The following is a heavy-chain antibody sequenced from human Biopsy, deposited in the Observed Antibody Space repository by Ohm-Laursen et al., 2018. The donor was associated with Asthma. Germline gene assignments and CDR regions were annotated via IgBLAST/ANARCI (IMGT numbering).Heavy chain of an antibody. Sequence: PPGTLSLTCSVYGGSISSFYWSWIRQSPEKGLEWMGDVYWTGSTNYNPSLKSRVTMSVDTSKNRIFLELTSVTAADTAIYYCVRAVRNEQWLAPFDYWGQGKPVTVSS. D-gene: IGHD6-19*01. CDR1: GGSISSFY. J-gene: IGHJ4*02. CDR2: VYWTGST. V-gene: IGHV4-59*01. CDR3: VRAVRNEQWLAPFDY.